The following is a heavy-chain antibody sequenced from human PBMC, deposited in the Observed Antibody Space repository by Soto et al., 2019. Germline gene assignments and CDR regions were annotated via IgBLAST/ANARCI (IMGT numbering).Heavy chain of an antibody. Sequence: GASVKVSCKASGYTFTSYAITWVRQAPGQGLEWMGWINPNSGGTKSAEKFQGRVTMTRDTSISTAYMELSRLTSDDTAVYYCASAAVTGTAGLDFWGQGTQVTVSS. V-gene: IGHV1-2*02. D-gene: IGHD6-19*01. CDR1: GYTFTSYA. J-gene: IGHJ4*02. CDR3: ASAAVTGTAGLDF. CDR2: INPNSGGT.